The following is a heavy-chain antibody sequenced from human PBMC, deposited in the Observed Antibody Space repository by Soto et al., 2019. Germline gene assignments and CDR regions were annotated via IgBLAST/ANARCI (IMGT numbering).Heavy chain of an antibody. V-gene: IGHV1-18*01. CDR3: ASSLYCSSASCYGADYYYGMDV. D-gene: IGHD2-2*01. CDR2: ISAYNGNT. J-gene: IGHJ6*02. Sequence: QVQLGQSGAEVKKPGASVKVSCKASGYTFTSYGISWVRQAPGQGLEWMGWISAYNGNTNYAQKLQGRVTMTTDTSTSTAYMELRSLRSDDTAVYYCASSLYCSSASCYGADYYYGMDVWGQGTTVTVSS. CDR1: GYTFTSYG.